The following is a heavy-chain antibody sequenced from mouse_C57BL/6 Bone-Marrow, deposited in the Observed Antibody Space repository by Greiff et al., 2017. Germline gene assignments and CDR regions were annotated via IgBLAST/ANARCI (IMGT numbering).Heavy chain of an antibody. V-gene: IGHV1-69*01. CDR2: IDPSDSYT. CDR1: GYTFTSYW. D-gene: IGHD4-1*01. Sequence: QVQLQQSGAELVMPGASVKLSCKASGYTFTSYWMHWVKQRPGQGLEWIGEIDPSDSYTNYNQKFKGKSTLTVDKSSSTAYMQLSSLTSEDSAVYYCARSRPDWVYFDYWGRGTTLTVSS. CDR3: ARSRPDWVYFDY. J-gene: IGHJ2*01.